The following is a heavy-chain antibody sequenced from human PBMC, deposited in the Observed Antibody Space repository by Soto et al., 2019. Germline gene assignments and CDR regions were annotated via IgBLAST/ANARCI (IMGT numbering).Heavy chain of an antibody. CDR3: VRIGYGYSFGNGLDY. Sequence: GGSLRLSCAASGFAFGLYSLHWVRQAPGKGLDWVAVISHDGSRIYHADSVKGRFTISRDNSKNTLFLQMNSLRNEDTAVYHCVRIGYGYSFGNGLDYWGRGTLVTSPQ. D-gene: IGHD5-18*01. J-gene: IGHJ4*01. V-gene: IGHV3-30*04. CDR1: GFAFGLYS. CDR2: ISHDGSRI.